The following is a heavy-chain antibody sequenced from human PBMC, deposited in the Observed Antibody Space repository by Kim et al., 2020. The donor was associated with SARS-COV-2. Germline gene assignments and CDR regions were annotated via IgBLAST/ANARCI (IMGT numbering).Heavy chain of an antibody. J-gene: IGHJ4*02. V-gene: IGHV5-51*01. D-gene: IGHD3-9*01. CDR2: IYPGDSDT. CDR3: ARCEEYYDILTGYPPGDY. CDR1: GYSFTSYW. Sequence: GESLKISCKGSGYSFTSYWIGWVRQMPGKGLEWMGIIYPGDSDTRYSPSFQGQVTISADKSISTAYLQWSSLKASDTAMYYCARCEEYYDILTGYPPGDYWGQGTLVTVSS.